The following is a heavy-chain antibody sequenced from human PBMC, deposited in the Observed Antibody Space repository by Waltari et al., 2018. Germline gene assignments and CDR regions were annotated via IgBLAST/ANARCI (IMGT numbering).Heavy chain of an antibody. Sequence: QLQLQESGPGLVKPSETLSLTCTVSGGSISSSSYYWGWIRQPPVKGLEWIGSIYYSGSTYYNPSLKGRVTISLDTSKNQFSLKLSSVTAADTAVHYCAARPSRDFWSGYIDYWGQGTLVTVSS. D-gene: IGHD3-3*01. CDR3: AARPSRDFWSGYIDY. J-gene: IGHJ4*02. CDR2: IYYSGST. CDR1: GGSISSSSYY. V-gene: IGHV4-39*01.